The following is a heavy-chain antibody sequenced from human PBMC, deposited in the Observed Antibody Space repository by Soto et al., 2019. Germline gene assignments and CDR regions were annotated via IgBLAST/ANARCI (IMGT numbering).Heavy chain of an antibody. CDR2: INAGNGNT. CDR3: AGGGSSTVPTEGLDY. D-gene: IGHD4-17*01. V-gene: IGHV1-3*01. Sequence: GASVKVSCKASGYTFTSYAMHWVRQAPGQRLEWMGWINAGNGNTKYSQKFQGRVTITRDTSASTAYMELSSLRSEDTAVYYCAGGGSSTVPTEGLDYWGQGTLVTVSS. CDR1: GYTFTSYA. J-gene: IGHJ4*02.